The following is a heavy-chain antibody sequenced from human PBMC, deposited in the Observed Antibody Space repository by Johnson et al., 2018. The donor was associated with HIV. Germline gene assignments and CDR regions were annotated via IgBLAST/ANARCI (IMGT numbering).Heavy chain of an antibody. CDR2: ISSNGGST. J-gene: IGHJ3*02. Sequence: VQLVESGGGLVQPGGSLRLSCAASGFTFSSYAMHWVRQAPGKGLEYVSAISSNGGSTYYANSVKGRFTISRDNSKNSLYLQMNSLRAEDTAVYYCARQLGSDAFDIWGQGTMVTVSS. D-gene: IGHD7-27*01. CDR3: ARQLGSDAFDI. V-gene: IGHV3-64*01. CDR1: GFTFSSYA.